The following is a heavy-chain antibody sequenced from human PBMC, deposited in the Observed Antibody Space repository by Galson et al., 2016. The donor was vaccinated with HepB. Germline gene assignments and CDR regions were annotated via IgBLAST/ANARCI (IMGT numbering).Heavy chain of an antibody. V-gene: IGHV1-2*04. CDR3: ATSTGYRSGWGAFDI. CDR2: LSANSGAT. D-gene: IGHD6-25*01. Sequence: SVKVSCKASGFTLTSYAIKWVRQAPGQRLEWMAWLSANSGATNYAQKFQGWVTMTRDTSISTAYMELTSLTSDATAIYYCATSTGYRSGWGAFDIWGQGTMVTVSS. CDR1: GFTLTSYA. J-gene: IGHJ3*02.